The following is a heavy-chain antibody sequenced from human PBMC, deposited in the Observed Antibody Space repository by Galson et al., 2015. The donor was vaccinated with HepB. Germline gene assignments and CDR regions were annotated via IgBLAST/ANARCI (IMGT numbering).Heavy chain of an antibody. CDR2: ISGSGGIT. V-gene: IGHV3-23*01. D-gene: IGHD3-16*01. Sequence: SLRLSCAASGFIFRNYAMSWVRQAPGKGLEWVSTISGSGGITNHADSVKGRSTTSRDKSKNTLYVQMDSLRVEDTAVYYCARDGLTVRGGAFDIWGPGTMVTVSS. CDR1: GFIFRNYA. J-gene: IGHJ3*02. CDR3: ARDGLTVRGGAFDI.